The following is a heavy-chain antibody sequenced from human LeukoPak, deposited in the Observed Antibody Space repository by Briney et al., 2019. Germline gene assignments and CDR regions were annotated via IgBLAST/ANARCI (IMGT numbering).Heavy chain of an antibody. D-gene: IGHD6-19*01. CDR2: ISPSGGST. CDR1: GYTFTSYG. Sequence: ASVKVSCKASGYTFTSYGISWVRQAPGQGLEWMGIISPSGGSTSYAQKFQGRVTMTRDTSTSTVYMELSSLRSEDTAVYYCARDRGRGSSGWSFFDYWGQGTLVTVSS. CDR3: ARDRGRGSSGWSFFDY. J-gene: IGHJ4*02. V-gene: IGHV1-46*01.